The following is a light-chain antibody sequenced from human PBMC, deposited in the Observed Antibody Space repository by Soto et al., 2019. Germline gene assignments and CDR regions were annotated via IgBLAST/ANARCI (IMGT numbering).Light chain of an antibody. CDR3: QQRSDWPST. Sequence: EIVLTQSPATLSLSPGEGATLSCRASQSVSSYLAWYQQKAGQAPRLLIYDASKRATGIPARFSGSGSGTDFTLTISSLEPEDFAVYYCQQRSDWPSTFGGATKVQIK. CDR2: DAS. V-gene: IGKV3-11*01. J-gene: IGKJ4*01. CDR1: QSVSSY.